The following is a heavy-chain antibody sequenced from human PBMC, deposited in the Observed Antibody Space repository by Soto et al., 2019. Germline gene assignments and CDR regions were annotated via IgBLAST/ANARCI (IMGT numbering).Heavy chain of an antibody. CDR1: GYTFTRYD. Sequence: QVQLVQSGSEGKEPGASMKISCQASGYTFTRYDITWVRQATGQGLVRMGWMNPQTGNTAYAEKFQGRVTMTRSTSINTAYMELSGLRSEDTAVYYCARLSEESSSSNYYYFYMDVWGKGSTVTVSS. CDR3: ARLSEESSSSNYYYFYMDV. D-gene: IGHD6-6*01. V-gene: IGHV1-8*01. CDR2: MNPQTGNT. J-gene: IGHJ6*03.